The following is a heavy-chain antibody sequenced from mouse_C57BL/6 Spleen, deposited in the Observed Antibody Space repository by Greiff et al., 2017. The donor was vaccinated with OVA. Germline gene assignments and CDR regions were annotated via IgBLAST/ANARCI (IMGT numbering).Heavy chain of an antibody. Sequence: EVKLMESGGGLVQPGGSLSLSCAASGFTFTDYYMSWVRQPPGKALEWLGFIRNKANGYTTEYSASVKGRFTISRDNSQSILYLQMNALRAEYSATNYCERPSLSNYDAMDYWGQGTSVTVSS. CDR3: ERPSLSNYDAMDY. CDR2: IRNKANGYTT. J-gene: IGHJ4*01. D-gene: IGHD2-5*01. V-gene: IGHV7-3*01. CDR1: GFTFTDYY.